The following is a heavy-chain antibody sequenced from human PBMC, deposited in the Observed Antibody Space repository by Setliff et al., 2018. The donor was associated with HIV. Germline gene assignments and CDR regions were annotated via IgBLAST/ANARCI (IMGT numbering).Heavy chain of an antibody. Sequence: LRLSCAASGFTFSSYSMSWVRQAPGKGLEWVSSISSSNSYKHYADSVKGRFTISRDNAKNSLYLQMNSLRVEDTAVYYCARDEDGYNHFDFWGQGTLVTVSS. CDR2: ISSSNSYK. CDR1: GFTFSSYS. D-gene: IGHD5-12*01. V-gene: IGHV3-21*01. J-gene: IGHJ4*02. CDR3: ARDEDGYNHFDF.